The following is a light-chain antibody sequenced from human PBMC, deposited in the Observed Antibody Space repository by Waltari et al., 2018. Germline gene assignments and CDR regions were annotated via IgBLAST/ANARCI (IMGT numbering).Light chain of an antibody. CDR1: SSDVGGCNY. CDR3: SSYTSSNTYYV. Sequence: QSALTQPASVSGSPGQSITISCTGTSSDVGGCNYVSWYQHHPGNAPNLMIYEVSNRPSGVSTRFSGSNSGNTASLTISGLQAEDEADYHCSSYTSSNTYYVFGTGTKVTVL. V-gene: IGLV2-14*01. CDR2: EVS. J-gene: IGLJ1*01.